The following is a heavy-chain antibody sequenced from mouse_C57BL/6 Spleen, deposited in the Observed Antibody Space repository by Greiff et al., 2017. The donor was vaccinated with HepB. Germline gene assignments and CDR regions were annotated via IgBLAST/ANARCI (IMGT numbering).Heavy chain of an antibody. D-gene: IGHD2-14*01. J-gene: IGHJ2*01. CDR3: SRGDRRLDY. V-gene: IGHV3-6*01. CDR1: GYSITSGYY. Sequence: EVQLQQSGPGLVKPSQSLSLTCSVTGYSITSGYYWNWIRQFPGNKLEWMGYISYDGRNNYNPYLKNRISITRDTSKNQFFLKLNSVTTEETATYYCSRGDRRLDYGGQGTTLTVSS. CDR2: ISYDGRN.